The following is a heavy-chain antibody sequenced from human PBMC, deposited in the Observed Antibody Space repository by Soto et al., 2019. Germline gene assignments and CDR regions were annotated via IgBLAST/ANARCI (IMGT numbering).Heavy chain of an antibody. J-gene: IGHJ5*02. V-gene: IGHV4-39*01. D-gene: IGHD2-15*01. CDR3: ARGDTVVVAATVEFNWFDP. CDR1: GGSISSSSYY. Sequence: QLHLQESGPGLVKPSETLSLTCTVSGGSISSSSYYWGWIRQPPGKGLAWIGSIYYSGSTYYNPSLKSLVTISVDTSEIQFSLKLTSVTAADTAVYYCARGDTVVVAATVEFNWFDPWGQGALVTVSS. CDR2: IYYSGST.